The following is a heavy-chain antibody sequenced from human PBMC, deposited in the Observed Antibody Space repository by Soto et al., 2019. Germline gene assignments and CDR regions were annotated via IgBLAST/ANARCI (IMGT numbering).Heavy chain of an antibody. V-gene: IGHV1-8*01. CDR2: MNPNSGNT. J-gene: IGHJ5*02. D-gene: IGHD3-22*01. CDR1: GYTFTSYD. CDR3: ARVGYDRSGRPSFDP. Sequence: GASVKVSCKASGYTFTSYDINWVRQATGQGLEWMGWMNPNSGNTGYAQKFQGRVTMTRNTSISTAYMELSSLRSEDTAVYYCARVGYDRSGRPSFDPWGQGTLVTVSS.